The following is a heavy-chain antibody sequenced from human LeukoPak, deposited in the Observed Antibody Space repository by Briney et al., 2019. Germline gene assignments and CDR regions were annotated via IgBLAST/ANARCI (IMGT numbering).Heavy chain of an antibody. D-gene: IGHD5-24*01. Sequence: ASVKVSCKASGYTFTSYGITWVRQAPGQGVEWMGWIRVFNGNTNEAQKFQDRVIMTADTSTGTAYMELRSLRSDDTAVYYCARDIEQEMAKEDFDYYYMDVWGKGTTVTVSS. CDR3: ARDIEQEMAKEDFDYYYMDV. CDR2: IRVFNGNT. CDR1: GYTFTSYG. V-gene: IGHV1-18*01. J-gene: IGHJ6*03.